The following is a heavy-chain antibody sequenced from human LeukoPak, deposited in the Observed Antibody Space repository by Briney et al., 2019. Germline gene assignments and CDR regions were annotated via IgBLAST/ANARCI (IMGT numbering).Heavy chain of an antibody. J-gene: IGHJ6*02. D-gene: IGHD2-15*01. Sequence: GGSLRLSCAASGFTFSSYSMNWVRQAPGKGLEWVSYISSSSSTIYYADSVKGRFTISRDNAKNSLYLQMNSLRAEDTAVYYCARDLYRGYCSGGSCRPSLGYGMDVWGQGTTVTVSS. CDR2: ISSSSSTI. CDR3: ARDLYRGYCSGGSCRPSLGYGMDV. CDR1: GFTFSSYS. V-gene: IGHV3-48*01.